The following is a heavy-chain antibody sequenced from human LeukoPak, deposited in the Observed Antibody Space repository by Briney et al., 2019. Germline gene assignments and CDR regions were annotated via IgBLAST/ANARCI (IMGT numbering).Heavy chain of an antibody. CDR2: IIPIFGTA. CDR3: AREAEGPFRYYYDSSGYPQFDP. CDR1: GYTFTGYY. J-gene: IGHJ5*02. V-gene: IGHV1-69*13. D-gene: IGHD3-22*01. Sequence: GASVKVSCKASGYTFTGYYIHWMRQAPGQGLEWMGGIIPIFGTANYAQKFQGRVTITADESTSTAYMELSSLRSEDTAVYYCAREAEGPFRYYYDSSGYPQFDPWGQGTLVTVSS.